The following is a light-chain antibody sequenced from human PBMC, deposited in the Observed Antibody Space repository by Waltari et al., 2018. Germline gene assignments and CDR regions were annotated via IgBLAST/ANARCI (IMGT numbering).Light chain of an antibody. Sequence: QSPGTLSLSPGERATLSCRASQSVGRSLAWYQQKPGQAPRLLIYGASIRATGIPDRFSGGGSGTDFSLTISRLEPEDFAAYHCQHYVRLPVTFGQGTKVEIK. CDR2: GAS. CDR3: QHYVRLPVT. V-gene: IGKV3-20*01. CDR1: QSVGRS. J-gene: IGKJ1*01.